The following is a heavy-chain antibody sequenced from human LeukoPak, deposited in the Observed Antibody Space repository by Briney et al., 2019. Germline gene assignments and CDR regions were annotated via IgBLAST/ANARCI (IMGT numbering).Heavy chain of an antibody. CDR2: IYYSGST. CDR1: GGSISSSNYY. Sequence: PSETLSLTCTVSGGSISSSNYYWGWVRQPPGKGLEWIGSIYYSGSTYYNPSLKSRVTISVDTSKNQFSLKLSSLTAADTAVYYCARGSSAPRWFPFDYWGQGTLVTVSS. CDR3: ARGSSAPRWFPFDY. J-gene: IGHJ4*02. D-gene: IGHD4-23*01. V-gene: IGHV4-39*07.